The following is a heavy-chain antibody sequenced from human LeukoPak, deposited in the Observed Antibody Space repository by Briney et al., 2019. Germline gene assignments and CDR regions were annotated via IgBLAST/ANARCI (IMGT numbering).Heavy chain of an antibody. V-gene: IGHV1-8*03. Sequence: ASVKVSCKASGYTFTSHDINWVRQATGQGFEWMGWMNPNSGNTGYAQKLQGRVTISKNTSISTAYMELSSLRSEDTAVYYCARASSSYSEYYLYYFDYWGQGTLVTVSS. CDR2: MNPNSGNT. CDR3: ARASSSYSEYYLYYFDY. J-gene: IGHJ4*02. D-gene: IGHD1-26*01. CDR1: GYTFTSHD.